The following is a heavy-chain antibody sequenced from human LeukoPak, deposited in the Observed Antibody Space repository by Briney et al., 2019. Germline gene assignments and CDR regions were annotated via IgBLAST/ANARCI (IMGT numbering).Heavy chain of an antibody. CDR2: INPNSGGT. Sequence: GASVKVSCKASGYTFTGYYMHWVRQAPGQGLEWMGWINPNSGGTNYAQKFQGRVTMTRDTSINTAYMELSRLRSDDTAVYYCARVRLYCSGGSCYSGWFDPWGQGTLVTVSS. V-gene: IGHV1-2*02. D-gene: IGHD2-15*01. J-gene: IGHJ5*02. CDR1: GYTFTGYY. CDR3: ARVRLYCSGGSCYSGWFDP.